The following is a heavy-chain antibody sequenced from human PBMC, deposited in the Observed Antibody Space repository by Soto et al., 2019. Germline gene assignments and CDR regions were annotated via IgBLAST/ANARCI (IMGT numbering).Heavy chain of an antibody. CDR1: RGTFSTLA. J-gene: IGHJ4*02. CDR2: IIPIFGRP. V-gene: IGHV1-69*01. D-gene: IGHD4-17*01. Sequence: QVQLVQSGTEVKKPGSSVKVSCKASRGTFSTLAVSWVRQAPGQGLEWMGGIIPIFGRPVYAQKFQGRVTITADESTSIVYMELSSLSSEDTVVYYCARAPYEDYAVPEPNYFDSWGQGTLVTVSS. CDR3: ARAPYEDYAVPEPNYFDS.